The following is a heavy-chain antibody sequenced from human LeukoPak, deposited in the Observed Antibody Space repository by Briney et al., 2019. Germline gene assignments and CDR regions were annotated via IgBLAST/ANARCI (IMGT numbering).Heavy chain of an antibody. Sequence: GGSLRLSCAASGFSFTTYDMAWVRQAPGKGLEWVSAISISGDGTTYADSVKGRFTISRDNSKNTMYLQMNSLRAEDTAVYYCAKAVGQWSFGLWGHGTLVTVSS. CDR2: ISISGDGT. J-gene: IGHJ2*01. V-gene: IGHV3-23*01. CDR1: GFSFTTYD. CDR3: AKAVGQWSFGL.